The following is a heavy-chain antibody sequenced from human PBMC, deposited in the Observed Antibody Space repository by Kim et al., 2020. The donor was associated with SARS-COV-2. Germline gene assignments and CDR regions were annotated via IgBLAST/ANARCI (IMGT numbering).Heavy chain of an antibody. CDR2: IYYSGST. V-gene: IGHV4-59*13. CDR3: ARGPDDYYDSSGYLDY. D-gene: IGHD3-22*01. Sequence: SETLSLTCTVSGGSISSYYWSWIRQPPGKGLEWIGYIYYSGSTKYNPSLKSRVTISVDTSKNQFSLKLSSVTAADTAVYYCARGPDDYYDSSGYLDYWGQGTLVTVSS. CDR1: GGSISSYY. J-gene: IGHJ4*02.